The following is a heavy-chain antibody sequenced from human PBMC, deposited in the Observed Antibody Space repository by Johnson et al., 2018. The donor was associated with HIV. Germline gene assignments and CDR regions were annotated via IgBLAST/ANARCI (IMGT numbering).Heavy chain of an antibody. CDR3: ARDHLSSRGAFDI. Sequence: VQLVESGGGLVQPGGSLRLSCAASGFTVSSNYMSWVRQAPGKGLEWVAFISYDGSNKYYADSVKGRFTISRDNAKNSLYLQMNSLRAEDTALYYCARDHLSSRGAFDIWGQGTMVTVSS. V-gene: IGHV3-30-3*01. D-gene: IGHD6-13*01. J-gene: IGHJ3*02. CDR2: ISYDGSNK. CDR1: GFTVSSNY.